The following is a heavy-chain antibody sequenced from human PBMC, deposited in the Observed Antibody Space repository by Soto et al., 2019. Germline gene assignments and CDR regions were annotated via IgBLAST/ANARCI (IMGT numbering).Heavy chain of an antibody. CDR1: GYTFTGYA. V-gene: IGHV1-3*01. Sequence: ASVKVSCKASGYTFTGYAMHWVRQAPGQRLEWMGWINAGNGNTKYSQKFQGRVTITRDTSASAAYMELSSLSSEDTAVYYCARAVAVPADYDYWGQGTLVTVSS. CDR3: ARAVAVPADYDY. J-gene: IGHJ4*02. D-gene: IGHD6-19*01. CDR2: INAGNGNT.